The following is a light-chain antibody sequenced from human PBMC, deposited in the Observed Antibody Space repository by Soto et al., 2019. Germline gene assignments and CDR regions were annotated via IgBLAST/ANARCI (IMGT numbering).Light chain of an antibody. Sequence: EIVLTQSPGTLSLSPGERATLSCRASQSVSSYLAWYQQKPGQAPRLLIYDASNRAAGIPDRFSGSGSGTEFTLTISGLQSDDFAVYYCQQFNNWPPWTFGQGTKVDIK. CDR1: QSVSSY. CDR2: DAS. J-gene: IGKJ1*01. V-gene: IGKV3-11*01. CDR3: QQFNNWPPWT.